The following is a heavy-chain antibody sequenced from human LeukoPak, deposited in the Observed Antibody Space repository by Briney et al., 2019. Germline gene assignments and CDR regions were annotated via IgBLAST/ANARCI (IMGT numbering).Heavy chain of an antibody. J-gene: IGHJ6*03. CDR2: IIPIFGTA. CDR1: GGTFSSYA. V-gene: IGHV1-69*13. CDR3: ARDGSGPTYSNYRRYYYYYMDV. Sequence: SVKVSCKASGGTFSSYAISWVRQAPGQGLEWMGGIIPIFGTANYAQKFQGRVTITADESTSTAYMELSSLRSEDTAVYYCARDGSGPTYSNYRRYYYYYMDVWGKGTTVTVSS. D-gene: IGHD4-11*01.